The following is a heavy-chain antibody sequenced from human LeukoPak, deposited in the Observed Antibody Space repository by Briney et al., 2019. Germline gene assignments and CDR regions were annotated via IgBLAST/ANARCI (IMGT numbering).Heavy chain of an antibody. D-gene: IGHD3-9*01. Sequence: GGSLRLSCAASGFTFSTYAMTWVRQAPGKGLEWVSAISGSGSSTYYADSVKGRFTISRDNSKNTLYLQMNSLRAEDTAVYYCAKDLTAHPPLRWFDPWGQGTLVTVSS. J-gene: IGHJ5*02. V-gene: IGHV3-23*01. CDR1: GFTFSTYA. CDR2: ISGSGSST. CDR3: AKDLTAHPPLRWFDP.